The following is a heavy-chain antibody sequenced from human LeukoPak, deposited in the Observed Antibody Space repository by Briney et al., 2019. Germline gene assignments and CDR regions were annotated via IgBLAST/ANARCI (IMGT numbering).Heavy chain of an antibody. CDR2: ISSSSSYT. V-gene: IGHV3-11*06. J-gene: IGHJ4*02. CDR3: ARVVCSGGSCFADY. D-gene: IGHD2-15*01. CDR1: GYTFSDYY. Sequence: GGSLRLSCAASGYTFSDYYMSWIRQAPGKGLEWVSYISSSSSYTNYADSVKGRFTISRDNAKNSLYLQMKSLRAEDTAVYYCARVVCSGGSCFADYWGQGTLVTVSS.